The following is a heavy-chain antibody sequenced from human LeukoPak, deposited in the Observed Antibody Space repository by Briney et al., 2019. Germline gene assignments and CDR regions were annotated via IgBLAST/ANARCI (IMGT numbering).Heavy chain of an antibody. J-gene: IGHJ4*02. CDR3: ARDRRPSGSYSPFDY. CDR2: INPNSGDT. V-gene: IGHV1-2*02. D-gene: IGHD1-26*01. Sequence: ASVKVSCKASGYTLTDYYMHWVRRAPGQGLEWMGWINPNSGDTHYAQKFQGRVTMTGDTSVSTAYMELGRLRSDDTAVYYCARDRRPSGSYSPFDYWGQGTLVTVSS. CDR1: GYTLTDYY.